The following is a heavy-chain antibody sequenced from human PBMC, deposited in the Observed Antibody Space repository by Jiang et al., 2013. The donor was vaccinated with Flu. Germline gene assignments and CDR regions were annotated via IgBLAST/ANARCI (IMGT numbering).Heavy chain of an antibody. J-gene: IGHJ6*02. V-gene: IGHV2-70*11. CDR2: IDWDDDK. D-gene: IGHD4-17*01. CDR1: GFSLSTGGMC. Sequence: KPTQTLTLTCTFSGFSLSTGGMCVSWIRQPPGKALEWLARIDWDDDKYYNTSLKTRLTISKDTSKNQVVLTMTNMDPVDTATYYCARIVVSYGDYRDQYNYYGMDVWGQGTTVTVSS. CDR3: ARIVVSYGDYRDQYNYYGMDV.